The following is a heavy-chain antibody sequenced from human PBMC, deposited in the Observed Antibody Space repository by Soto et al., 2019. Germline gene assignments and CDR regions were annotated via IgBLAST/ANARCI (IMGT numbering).Heavy chain of an antibody. Sequence: QVQLVESGGGVVQPGRSLRLSCAASGFTFSSSAMHWVRQAPGEGLEWVAVISYDGSNKYYGDSVKGRFTISRDNSKNTLYLQMNSPRVDDTAVYYCARDRVVAGIGEVDYWGPGTLVTVSS. J-gene: IGHJ4*02. CDR3: ARDRVVAGIGEVDY. CDR2: ISYDGSNK. CDR1: GFTFSSSA. D-gene: IGHD6-19*01. V-gene: IGHV3-30-3*01.